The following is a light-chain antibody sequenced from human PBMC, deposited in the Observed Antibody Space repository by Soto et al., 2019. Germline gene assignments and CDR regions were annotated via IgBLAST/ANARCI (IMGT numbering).Light chain of an antibody. CDR2: DAS. CDR3: QQYNSYSWP. V-gene: IGKV1-5*01. CDR1: QTISSW. Sequence: DIPMTQSPSTLYESVGDRVTITCRASQTISSWLAWYQQKPGKAPKLLIYDASSLESGVPPRVSGSGSGTEVTLSIISLQPDQFATYYCQQYNSYSWPFGQGTKVDIK. J-gene: IGKJ1*01.